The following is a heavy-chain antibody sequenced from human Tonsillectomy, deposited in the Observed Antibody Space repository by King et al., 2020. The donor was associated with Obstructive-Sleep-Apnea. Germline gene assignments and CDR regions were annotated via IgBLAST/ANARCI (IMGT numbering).Heavy chain of an antibody. Sequence: ITLKESGPTLVKPTQTLTLTCTFSGFSLTTSGVGVGWIRQPPGKALEGLALIYCDDDKRYSPSLKIRLTITKGTSRNQVVLTMTNMDPVDTATYSCAHSAIAAAGAPDHWGQGTLVTVSS. CDR3: AHSAIAAAGAPDH. CDR1: GFSLTTSGVG. D-gene: IGHD6-13*01. V-gene: IGHV2-5*02. J-gene: IGHJ4*02. CDR2: IYCDDDK.